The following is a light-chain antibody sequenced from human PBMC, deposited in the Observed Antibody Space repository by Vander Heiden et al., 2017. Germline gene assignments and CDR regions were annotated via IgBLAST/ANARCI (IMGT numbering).Light chain of an antibody. CDR2: GKH. Sequence: SSELTQDPAVSVALGQTVRITCQGDSLRSYYASWYQQKPGQAPVLVIYGKHSRPSGIPDRFSGSSSGNTASLTITGAQAEDEADYYCNSRDSSGNTLYVFGTGTKVTVL. V-gene: IGLV3-19*01. CDR3: NSRDSSGNTLYV. J-gene: IGLJ1*01. CDR1: SLRSYY.